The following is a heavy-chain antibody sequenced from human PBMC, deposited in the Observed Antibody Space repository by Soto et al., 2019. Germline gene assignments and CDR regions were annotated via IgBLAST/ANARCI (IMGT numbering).Heavy chain of an antibody. D-gene: IGHD5-18*01. V-gene: IGHV3-33*01. CDR2: IWYDGINK. J-gene: IGHJ4*02. Sequence: PGGSLRLSCAASGLTFSSNGMHWVRQAPGKGLEWVALIWYDGINKYYADSVKGRFTISRDNSKNTLYLQMNSLRAEDTAVYYCARKEHSYGYLDYWGQGTLVTVSS. CDR1: GLTFSSNG. CDR3: ARKEHSYGYLDY.